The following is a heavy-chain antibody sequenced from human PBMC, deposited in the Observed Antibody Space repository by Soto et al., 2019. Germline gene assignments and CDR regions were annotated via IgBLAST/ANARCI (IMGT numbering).Heavy chain of an antibody. CDR1: GYTFTAYS. D-gene: IGHD5-12*01. CDR3: GRVAARIYGMDV. CDR2: INIGTGDT. Sequence: QAHLVQSGAEVKKPGASVNISCKASGYTFTAYSMHWVRQAPGQGLEWLGRINIGTGDTEYSQKFQGRVMIARDTSATTGYLEVSSLRSEDTAVYFCGRVAARIYGMDVWGQGTTVTVSS. J-gene: IGHJ6*02. V-gene: IGHV1-3*04.